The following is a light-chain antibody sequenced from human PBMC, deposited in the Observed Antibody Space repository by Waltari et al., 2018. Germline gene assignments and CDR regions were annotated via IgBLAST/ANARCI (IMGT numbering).Light chain of an antibody. CDR3: QHYLRLPVT. Sequence: EIGLPQSPGTLSLSLGEGATVSCRASQSVSRALAWYQQKPGQAPRLLIYGASTRATGIPDRFSGSGSGTDFSLTISRLEPDDFAVYYCQHYLRLPVTFGQGTTVEI. CDR2: GAS. V-gene: IGKV3-20*01. CDR1: QSVSRA. J-gene: IGKJ1*01.